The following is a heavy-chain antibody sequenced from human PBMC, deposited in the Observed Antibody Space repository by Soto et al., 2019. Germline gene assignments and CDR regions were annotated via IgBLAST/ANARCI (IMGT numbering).Heavy chain of an antibody. D-gene: IGHD3-3*01. CDR2: ISAYNGNT. CDR1: GYTFTSYG. CDR3: ARDRSPYYDFWSGYQNDAFDI. V-gene: IGHV1-18*01. Sequence: QVQLVQSGAEVKKPGASVKVSCKASGYTFTSYGISWVRQAPGQGLEWMGWISAYNGNTNYAQKLQGRVTMTTDTSTSTAYMELRSLRSDDTAVYYCARDRSPYYDFWSGYQNDAFDILGQGTMVTVSS. J-gene: IGHJ3*02.